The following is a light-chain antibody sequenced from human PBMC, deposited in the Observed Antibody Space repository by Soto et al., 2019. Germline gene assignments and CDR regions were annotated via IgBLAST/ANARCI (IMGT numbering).Light chain of an antibody. CDR1: SSDVCGYNY. V-gene: IGLV2-14*01. CDR2: DVS. Sequence: QPALTRPAYVSGSPGQSLTISCTGTSSDVCGYNYVSWYQQHPGKAPKLMIYDVSNRPSGVSNRFSGSKSGNTASLTISGLQAEDEADYYCSSYTSSSTLLYVFGTGTKVTVL. J-gene: IGLJ1*01. CDR3: SSYTSSSTLLYV.